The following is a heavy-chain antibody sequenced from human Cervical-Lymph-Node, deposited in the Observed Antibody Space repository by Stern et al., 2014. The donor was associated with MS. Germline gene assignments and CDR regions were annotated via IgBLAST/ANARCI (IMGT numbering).Heavy chain of an antibody. V-gene: IGHV1-46*01. Sequence: VQLVESGAEVRKPGASVKVSCKASGYTLTIFYIHWVRQAPGQGLEWMGITSPSGGRTTCAQKFQGRVTMPRDTSTSTVYMELNSLRSEDTAVYYCASGGEVDGGGVWGQGTAVTVFS. CDR3: ASGGEVDGGGV. CDR1: GYTLTIFY. D-gene: IGHD1-26*01. J-gene: IGHJ6*02. CDR2: TSPSGGRT.